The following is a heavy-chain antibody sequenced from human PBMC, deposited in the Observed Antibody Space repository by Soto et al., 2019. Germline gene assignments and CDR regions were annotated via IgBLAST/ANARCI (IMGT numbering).Heavy chain of an antibody. CDR1: GFPFNTYW. J-gene: IGHJ4*02. V-gene: IGHV3-74*01. CDR2: VNGGGSST. CDR3: ARGGGYEPPRGFDY. D-gene: IGHD5-12*01. Sequence: GGSLRLSCAASGFPFNTYWMHWVRQAPGKGLVWVSRVNGGGSSTTYADSVKGRFTISRDNAKNTLYLQMNSLRAEDTAVYYCARGGGYEPPRGFDYWGQGTLVTVSS.